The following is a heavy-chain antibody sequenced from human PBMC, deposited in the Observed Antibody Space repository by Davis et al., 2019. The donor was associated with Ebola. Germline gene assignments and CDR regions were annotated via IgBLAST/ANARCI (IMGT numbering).Heavy chain of an antibody. CDR3: GPTGRLAYGLDV. Sequence: GGSLRLSCTGSGFTFNNYPLTWVRQTSGKGLEWISTIGVNDVETFYADSVKGRFTISRDSSQNTVYLQMNSLRPEDTAVYFCGPTGRLAYGLDVWGQETTVTVSS. D-gene: IGHD1-26*01. CDR2: IGVNDVET. V-gene: IGHV3-23*01. J-gene: IGHJ6*02. CDR1: GFTFNNYP.